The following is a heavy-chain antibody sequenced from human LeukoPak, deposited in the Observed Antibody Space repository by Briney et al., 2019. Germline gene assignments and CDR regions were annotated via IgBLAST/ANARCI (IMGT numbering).Heavy chain of an antibody. CDR2: ISSSSSYI. J-gene: IGHJ5*02. V-gene: IGHV3-21*01. CDR3: ARAVGSSSS. Sequence: GSPRLSCAASGFPFSNYSLNLVPQAPGEGLEWVSSISSSSSYIYYADSVKGRFTISRDNAKNSLDLQMNSLRAEDTAVYYCARAVGSSSSWGQGTLVTVSS. D-gene: IGHD6-6*01. CDR1: GFPFSNYS.